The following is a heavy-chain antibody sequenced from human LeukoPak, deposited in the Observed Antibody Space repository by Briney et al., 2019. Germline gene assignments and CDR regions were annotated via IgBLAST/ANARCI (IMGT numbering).Heavy chain of an antibody. D-gene: IGHD4-17*01. CDR3: ARVQVTTLSGRDY. V-gene: IGHV1-2*02. Sequence: GASVKVSCKASGYTFTGYYMHWARQAPGQGLEWMGWINPNSGGTNYAQKFQGRVTMTRDTSISTAYMELSRLRSDDTAVYYCARVQVTTLSGRDYCGQGTLVTVSS. CDR2: INPNSGGT. CDR1: GYTFTGYY. J-gene: IGHJ4*02.